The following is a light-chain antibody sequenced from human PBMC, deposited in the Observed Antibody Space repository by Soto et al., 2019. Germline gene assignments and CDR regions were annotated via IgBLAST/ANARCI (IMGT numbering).Light chain of an antibody. Sequence: QSVLTRPASVSGSPVQSITISCTGTSSDVGSYNLVSWYQHHPGKAPKLLISEVSKRPSGVSNRFSGSKSGNTASLTISGLQAEDDADYYCCSYAGRFYVFGPGTKVTVL. CDR2: EVS. CDR3: CSYAGRFYV. V-gene: IGLV2-23*02. CDR1: SSDVGSYNL. J-gene: IGLJ1*01.